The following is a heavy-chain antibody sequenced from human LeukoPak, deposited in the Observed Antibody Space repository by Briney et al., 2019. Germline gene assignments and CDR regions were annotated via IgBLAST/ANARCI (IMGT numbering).Heavy chain of an antibody. J-gene: IGHJ4*02. Sequence: GGSLRNSCAASGFTFSSYSMNWVRQAPGKGLEWVSSIISSSSYIYYADSVKGRFTISRDNAKNSLYLHMNSLRAEDTAVYYCVLWGEGCCTNGVCSRYYWGQGTLVTVSS. D-gene: IGHD2-8*01. V-gene: IGHV3-21*01. CDR2: IISSSSYI. CDR3: VLWGEGCCTNGVCSRYY. CDR1: GFTFSSYS.